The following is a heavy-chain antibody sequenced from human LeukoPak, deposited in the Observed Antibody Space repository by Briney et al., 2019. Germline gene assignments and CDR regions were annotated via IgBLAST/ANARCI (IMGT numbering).Heavy chain of an antibody. CDR1: GFTFSSYS. CDR2: ISSSSSTI. V-gene: IGHV3-48*04. J-gene: IGHJ3*02. CDR3: ARDLAVVVVSAFDI. Sequence: GGSLRLSCAASGFTFSSYSMNWVRQAPGKGLEWVSYISSSSSTIYYADSVKGRFTISRDNAKNSLYLQMNSLRAEDTAVYYCARDLAVVVVSAFDIWGQGTMVTVSS. D-gene: IGHD3-22*01.